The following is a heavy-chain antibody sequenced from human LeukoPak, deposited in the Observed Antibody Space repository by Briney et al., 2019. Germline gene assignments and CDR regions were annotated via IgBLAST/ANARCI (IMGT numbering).Heavy chain of an antibody. CDR2: IYTSGST. CDR3: ARSSRLYRTNGVCGGSFDP. Sequence: SQTLSLTCTVSGGSISSGTYYWSWIRQPAGKGLEWIGRIYTSGSTNYNPSLKSRVTISLDTSKNQFSLKLSSVTAADTAVYYCARSSRLYRTNGVCGGSFDPWGQGTLVTVSS. CDR1: GGSISSGTYY. V-gene: IGHV4-61*02. J-gene: IGHJ5*02. D-gene: IGHD2-8*01.